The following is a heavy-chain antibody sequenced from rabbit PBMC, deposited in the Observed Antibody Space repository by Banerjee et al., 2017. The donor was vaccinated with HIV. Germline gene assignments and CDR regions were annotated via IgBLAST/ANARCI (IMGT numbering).Heavy chain of an antibody. CDR3: ARDLAGVIGWNFGL. Sequence: QSLEESGGDLVKPGASLTLTCTASGIDFSSYWMSWVRQAPGKGLEWIGCIRPSDGITYYASWAKGRFTLSKTSSTTVTLQMTSLTAADTATYFCARDLAGVIGWNFGLWGPGTLVTVS. V-gene: IGHV1S40*01. CDR2: IRPSDGIT. CDR1: GIDFSSYW. D-gene: IGHD4-1*01. J-gene: IGHJ4*01.